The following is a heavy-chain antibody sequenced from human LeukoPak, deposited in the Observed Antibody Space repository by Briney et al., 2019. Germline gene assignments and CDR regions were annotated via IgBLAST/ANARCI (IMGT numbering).Heavy chain of an antibody. Sequence: SGPTLVNPTQTLTLTCTVSGFSISTYGVGVGWIRQPPGRALVWLALIYWADDTRFSPSLRSRLTITKDTSNNQVVFEMTNMDPVDTATYYFADSSTLSTTGQRAFYIWGQGTTVTVSS. CDR3: ADSSTLSTTGQRAFYI. D-gene: IGHD5/OR15-5a*01. J-gene: IGHJ3*02. CDR2: IYWADDT. CDR1: GFSISTYGVG. V-gene: IGHV2-5*02.